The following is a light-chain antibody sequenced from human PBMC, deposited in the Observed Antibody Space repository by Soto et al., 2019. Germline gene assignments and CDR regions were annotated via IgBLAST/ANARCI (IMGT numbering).Light chain of an antibody. CDR3: QQSYSGPQT. J-gene: IGKJ1*01. CDR1: QSISKH. CDR2: AAS. V-gene: IGKV1-39*01. Sequence: ITITQSPASXSATPLHRVLTACGASQSISKHLPWYQKKPGKAXKXXXFAASTLQSGVQSRFSGSRSGQEFNLTISRMQPEDFATYYCQQSYSGPQTVGQGTKV.